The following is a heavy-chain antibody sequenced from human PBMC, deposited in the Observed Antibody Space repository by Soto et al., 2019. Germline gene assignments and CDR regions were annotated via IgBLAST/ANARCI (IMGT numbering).Heavy chain of an antibody. J-gene: IGHJ4*02. CDR3: RSNLRIAVTGTLDS. CDR2: ISNRNSGVFT. D-gene: IGHD6-19*01. V-gene: IGHV3-23*01. CDR1: GFTFSNFA. Sequence: GGSLRLSCAASGFTFSNFAMNWVRQAPGKGLEWVSSISNRNSGVFTYYADSVKGRFTISRDNSKSTLFLHLNSLRVEDTAIYCVRSNLRIAVTGTLDSWGPGTLVTVSS.